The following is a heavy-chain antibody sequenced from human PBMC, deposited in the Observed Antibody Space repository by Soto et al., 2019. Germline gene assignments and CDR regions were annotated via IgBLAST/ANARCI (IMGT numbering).Heavy chain of an antibody. CDR2: ISGSGGST. J-gene: IGHJ5*02. D-gene: IGHD6-6*01. CDR3: AKDKHSNSLNWFDP. Sequence: EVQLLESGGRLLQPGGSLRLSCAASGFTFSSYAMSWVRQAPGKGLEWVSGISGSGGSTYYADSVKGRFTIPRDNSKNTLYLQMNSLRAEDTAVYYCAKDKHSNSLNWFDPWGQGTLVTVSS. V-gene: IGHV3-23*01. CDR1: GFTFSSYA.